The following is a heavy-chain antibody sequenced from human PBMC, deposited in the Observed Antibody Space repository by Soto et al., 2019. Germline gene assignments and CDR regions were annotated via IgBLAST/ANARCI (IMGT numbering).Heavy chain of an antibody. CDR3: ARDLYGVGYGMDV. D-gene: IGHD2-2*02. Sequence: SETLSLTCTVSGGSISSYYWSWIRQPPGKGLEWIGYIYYSGSTNYNPSLKSRVTISVDTSKNQFSLKLSSVTAADTAVYYCARDLYGVGYGMDVWGQGTTVTVSS. V-gene: IGHV4-59*01. CDR1: GGSISSYY. J-gene: IGHJ6*02. CDR2: IYYSGST.